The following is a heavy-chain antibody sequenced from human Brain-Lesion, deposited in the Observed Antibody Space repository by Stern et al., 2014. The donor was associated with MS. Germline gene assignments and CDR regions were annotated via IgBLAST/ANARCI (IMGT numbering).Heavy chain of an antibody. Sequence: VQLVESGGGVAQPGRSLRLACAAAGFTFGSFGMHWVSQTPGKGPEGAAAMWSDGSHKYYADSVEGRFTISRDISKSTLFLQMNSLRDEDTALYYCARGGVARAVIGIDYWGQGTLVTVSS. CDR2: MWSDGSHK. CDR1: GFTFGSFG. J-gene: IGHJ4*02. V-gene: IGHV3-33*01. CDR3: ARGGVARAVIGIDY. D-gene: IGHD3-22*01.